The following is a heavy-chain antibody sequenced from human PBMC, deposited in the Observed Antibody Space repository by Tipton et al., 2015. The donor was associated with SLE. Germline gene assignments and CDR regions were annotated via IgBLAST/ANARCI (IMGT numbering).Heavy chain of an antibody. CDR1: GGSISSSSYY. CDR2: IYTSGST. CDR3: ARGGPDSSGDDY. D-gene: IGHD3-22*01. J-gene: IGHJ4*02. V-gene: IGHV4-61*02. Sequence: TLSLTCTVSGGSISSSSYYWSWIRQPAGKGLEWIGRIYTSGSTNYNPSLKSRVTISVDTSKNQFSLKLSSVTAADTAVYYCARGGPDSSGDDYWGQGTLVTVSS.